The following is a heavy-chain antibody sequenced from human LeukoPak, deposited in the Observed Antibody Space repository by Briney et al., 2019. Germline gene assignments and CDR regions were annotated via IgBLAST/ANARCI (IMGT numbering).Heavy chain of an antibody. CDR3: ARASRGRDGYNNYRYYYYSYMDV. D-gene: IGHD5-24*01. CDR1: GYTFTSYD. J-gene: IGHJ6*03. V-gene: IGHV1-8*03. Sequence: GASVKVSCKASGYTFTSYDINWVRQATGQGLEWMGWMNPISGNTGYAQKFQGRVTITRNTSISTAYMELSSVRSEDTAVNYCARASRGRDGYNNYRYYYYSYMDVCGKGTRVTVSS. CDR2: MNPISGNT.